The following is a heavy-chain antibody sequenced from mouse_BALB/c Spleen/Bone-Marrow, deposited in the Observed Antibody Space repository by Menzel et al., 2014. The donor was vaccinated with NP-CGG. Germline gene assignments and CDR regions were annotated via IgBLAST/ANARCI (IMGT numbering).Heavy chain of an antibody. CDR2: IAPGSVST. CDR3: ARGDNSDY. Sequence: DLVKPGASVKLSCKASGYTFTSYWINWIKQRPGQGLGWIGRIAPGSVSTYYNEMFKGKATLTVDTSSSTAYIQLSSLSSEDSAVYFCARGDNSDYWGQGTTLTVSS. CDR1: GYTFTSYW. V-gene: IGHV1S41*01. J-gene: IGHJ2*01.